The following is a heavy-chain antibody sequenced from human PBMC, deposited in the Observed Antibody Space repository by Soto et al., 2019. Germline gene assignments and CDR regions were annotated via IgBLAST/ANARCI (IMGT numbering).Heavy chain of an antibody. CDR3: ARLNGYCISTNCHGYYGMDV. D-gene: IGHD2-2*03. CDR1: GDSVSTNSYS. CDR2: IYSSENT. J-gene: IGHJ6*02. Sequence: QLQLQESGPGLVKPSETLSLTCTVSGDSVSTNSYSWGWIRQSPGKGLEWIGTIYSSENTYYNPSLLGRVTISVDTSKNEFSLRLSSVTAADTAVYYCARLNGYCISTNCHGYYGMDVWGQGTTVTVSS. V-gene: IGHV4-39*01.